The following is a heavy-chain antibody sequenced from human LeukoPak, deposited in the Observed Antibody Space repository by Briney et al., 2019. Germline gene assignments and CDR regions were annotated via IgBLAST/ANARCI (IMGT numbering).Heavy chain of an antibody. J-gene: IGHJ6*02. V-gene: IGHV1-2*02. Sequence: ASVTVSCKASGYSFTGYYINWVRQAPGQGLEWMGWMNPVTGDSTYEQRFQGRVTMTRDTSISTAYMELGWLTSDDTAVYYCARDKGIAAAGTYYYYGMDVWGQGTTVIVSS. D-gene: IGHD6-13*01. CDR3: ARDKGIAAAGTYYYYGMDV. CDR1: GYSFTGYY. CDR2: MNPVTGDS.